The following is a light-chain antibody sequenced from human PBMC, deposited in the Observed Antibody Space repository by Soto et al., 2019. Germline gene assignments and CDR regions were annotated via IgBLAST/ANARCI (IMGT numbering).Light chain of an antibody. CDR1: SSDVGGYNY. CDR3: SSYTSSSTRDVV. V-gene: IGLV2-14*01. Sequence: QSALTQPASVSGSPGQSITISCTGTSSDVGGYNYVSWNQQHPGKAPKLMIYDVSNRPSGVSNRFSGAKSGNTASLTISGLQAEDEADYYCSSYTSSSTRDVVFRARTK. J-gene: IGLJ2*01. CDR2: DVS.